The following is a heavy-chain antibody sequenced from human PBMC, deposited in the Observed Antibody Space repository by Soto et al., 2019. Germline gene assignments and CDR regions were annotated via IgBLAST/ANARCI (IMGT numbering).Heavy chain of an antibody. CDR3: AKAMATSGGVVVIGTFDF. V-gene: IGHV3-9*01. CDR2: ISWNSHSI. J-gene: IGHJ2*01. CDR1: GFTFEEYA. Sequence: PGGSLRLSCAASGFTFEEYAMHWVRQVPGKGLEWVSGISWNSHSIDYADFVKGRFTISRDNGKKSLYLQMNSLRPEDTALYYCAKAMATSGGVVVIGTFDFWGRGTPVTVSS. D-gene: IGHD3-16*02.